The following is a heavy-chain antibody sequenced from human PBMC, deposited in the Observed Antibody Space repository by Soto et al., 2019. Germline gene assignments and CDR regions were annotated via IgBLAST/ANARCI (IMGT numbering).Heavy chain of an antibody. CDR1: GGSVSSGSYY. V-gene: IGHV4-61*01. J-gene: IGHJ6*02. CDR2: IYYSGST. Sequence: SETLSLTCTVSGGSVSSGSYYWSWIRQPPGKGLEWIGYIYYSGSTNYNPSLKSRVTISVDTSKNQFSLKLSSVTAADTAVYYSARDRKNYYYYYGMDVWGQGTTVTVSS. CDR3: ARDRKNYYYYYGMDV.